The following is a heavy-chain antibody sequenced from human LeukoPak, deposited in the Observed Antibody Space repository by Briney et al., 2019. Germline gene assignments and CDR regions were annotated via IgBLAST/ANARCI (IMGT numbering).Heavy chain of an antibody. CDR2: MNPNSGNT. CDR1: GYTFTSYD. CDR3: AAGIAVAGVEMIEHWFDP. V-gene: IGHV1-8*01. D-gene: IGHD6-19*01. Sequence: ASVKVSCKASGYTFTSYDINWVRQATGQGLEWMGWMNPNSGNTGYAQKFQGRVTMTRNTSISTAYMELSSVRSEEPAVYYCAAGIAVAGVEMIEHWFDPCGQGTLVTVYS. J-gene: IGHJ5*02.